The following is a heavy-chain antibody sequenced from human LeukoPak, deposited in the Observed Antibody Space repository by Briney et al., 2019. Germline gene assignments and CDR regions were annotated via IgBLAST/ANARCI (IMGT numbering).Heavy chain of an antibody. V-gene: IGHV1-69*13. D-gene: IGHD3-16*02. CDR3: ARTSYDYVWGSYRLFDY. Sequence: ASVKVSCKASGGTFSSYAISWVRQAPGQGLEWMGGIIPIFGTANYAQKFQGRVTITADESTSTAYMELSSLRSEDTAVYYCARTSYDYVWGSYRLFDYWGQGTLVTVSP. J-gene: IGHJ4*02. CDR2: IIPIFGTA. CDR1: GGTFSSYA.